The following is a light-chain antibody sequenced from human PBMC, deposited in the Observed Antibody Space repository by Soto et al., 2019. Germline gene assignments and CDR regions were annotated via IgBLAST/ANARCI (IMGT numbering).Light chain of an antibody. CDR3: QQYNSYSGT. V-gene: IGKV1-5*03. CDR2: KAS. J-gene: IGKJ1*01. Sequence: IHMTHTPSTLSASIGDRVTITCRASQSISSWLARYQQKPGKAPKLLIYKASSLESGVPSRFSGSGSGTEFTLTISSLQPDDFATYYCQQYNSYSGTFGQGTKVDIK. CDR1: QSISSW.